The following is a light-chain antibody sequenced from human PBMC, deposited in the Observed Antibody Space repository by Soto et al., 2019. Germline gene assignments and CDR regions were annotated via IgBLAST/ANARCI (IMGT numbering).Light chain of an antibody. V-gene: IGKV3-20*01. Sequence: ELVLTQSPGILSLSPGERDSLSCRSSQSISSSFLAWYQQKPGQAPRLLIYGASSRATGIPARFSGTGSETDFTLTISGLEPEDFAVYYCQQYDNSPITFGQGTRLEIK. CDR2: GAS. CDR1: QSISSSF. J-gene: IGKJ5*01. CDR3: QQYDNSPIT.